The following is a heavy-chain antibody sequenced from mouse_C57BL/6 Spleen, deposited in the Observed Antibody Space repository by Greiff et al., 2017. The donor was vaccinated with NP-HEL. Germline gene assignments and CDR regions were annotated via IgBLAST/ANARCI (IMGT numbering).Heavy chain of an antibody. Sequence: QVQLQQSGPELVKPGASVKLSCKASGYTFTSYDINWVKQRPGQGLEWIGWLYPIDGSTKYNEKFKGKATLTVDTSSSTAYMELHSLTSEDSAVYVGARCDTTVVVFDYWGQGTTLTVSS. CDR1: GYTFTSYD. J-gene: IGHJ2*01. V-gene: IGHV1-85*01. CDR2: LYPIDGST. D-gene: IGHD1-1*01. CDR3: ARCDTTVVVFDY.